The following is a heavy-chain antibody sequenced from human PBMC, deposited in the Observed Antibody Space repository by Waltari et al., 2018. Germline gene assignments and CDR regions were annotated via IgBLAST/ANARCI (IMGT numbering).Heavy chain of an antibody. J-gene: IGHJ6*02. D-gene: IGHD3-3*01. V-gene: IGHV3-33*01. CDR2: IWYDGSNK. CDR3: ARDGTIFGVVIPYYYGMDV. Sequence: QVQLVESGGGVVQPGRSLRLSCAASGFTFSSYGMHWVRQAPGKGLEWVAVIWYDGSNKYYADSVKGRFTISIDNSKNTLYLQMNSLRSEDTAVYYCARDGTIFGVVIPYYYGMDVWGQGTTVTVSS. CDR1: GFTFSSYG.